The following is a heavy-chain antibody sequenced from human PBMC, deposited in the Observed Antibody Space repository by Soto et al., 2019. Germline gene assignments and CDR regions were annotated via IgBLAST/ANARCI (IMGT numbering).Heavy chain of an antibody. Sequence: QVQLVQSGAEVKKPGASVKVSCKASGYTFTSYAMHWVRQAPGQRLEWMGWINAGNGNTKYSQKFQGRVTITRVTSASTAYMELSSLRSEDTAVYYCARDIYEHRPHIWSGYGGWFDPWGQGTLVTVSS. V-gene: IGHV1-3*01. CDR3: ARDIYEHRPHIWSGYGGWFDP. D-gene: IGHD3-3*01. J-gene: IGHJ5*02. CDR2: INAGNGNT. CDR1: GYTFTSYA.